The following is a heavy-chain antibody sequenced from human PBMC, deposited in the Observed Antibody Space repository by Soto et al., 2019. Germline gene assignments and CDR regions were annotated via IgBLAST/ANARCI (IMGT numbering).Heavy chain of an antibody. CDR3: ARAITMIVTVYYYYYGMDV. CDR1: GGSISRGDYY. J-gene: IGHJ6*02. V-gene: IGHV4-30-4*01. D-gene: IGHD3-22*01. Sequence: SETLSLTCTVSGGSISRGDYYWSWIRQPPGKGLEWIGYIYYSGSTYYNPSLKSRVTISVDTSKNQFSLKLSSVTAADTAVYYCARAITMIVTVYYYYYGMDVWGQGTTVTVSS. CDR2: IYYSGST.